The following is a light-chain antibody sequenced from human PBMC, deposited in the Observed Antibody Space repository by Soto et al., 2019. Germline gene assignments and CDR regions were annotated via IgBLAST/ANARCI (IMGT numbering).Light chain of an antibody. J-gene: IGKJ5*01. V-gene: IGKV1-39*01. CDR1: ENIARH. CDR3: QQSYSTLSIT. CDR2: AAS. Sequence: DIQMTQSPSSLSASVGARITITCRASENIARHLNWYQQKPGKAPNLLIYAASNLQNGVPLRFRGGGSGTDFTLTISNLQPEDFATYYCQQSYSTLSITFGQGTRLEIK.